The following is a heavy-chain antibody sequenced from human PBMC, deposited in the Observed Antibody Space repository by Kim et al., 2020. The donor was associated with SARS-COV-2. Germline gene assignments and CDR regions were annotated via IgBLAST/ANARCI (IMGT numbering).Heavy chain of an antibody. CDR3: MGMYYYDSSGYPLDAFDI. V-gene: IGHV1-24*01. Sequence: ASVKVSCKVSGYTLTELSMHWVRQAPGKGLEWMGGFDPEDGETIYAQKFQGRVTMTEDTSTDTAYMELSSLRSEDTAVYYCMGMYYYDSSGYPLDAFDIWGQGTMVTVSS. CDR1: GYTLTELS. CDR2: FDPEDGET. J-gene: IGHJ3*02. D-gene: IGHD3-22*01.